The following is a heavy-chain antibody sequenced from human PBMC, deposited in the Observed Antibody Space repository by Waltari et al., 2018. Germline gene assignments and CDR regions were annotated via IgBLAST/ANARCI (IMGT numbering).Heavy chain of an antibody. V-gene: IGHV1-69*01. D-gene: IGHD4-17*01. J-gene: IGHJ6*02. Sequence: QVQLVQSGAEVKKPGSSVKVSCKASGGTFSSYAIRWVRQAPGQGLAWMGGIIPIFGTANYAKKFQGRVTITADESTSTAYMELSSLRSEDTAGYYCAREDYGDSGGDYYYYGMDVWGQGTTVTVSS. CDR3: AREDYGDSGGDYYYYGMDV. CDR1: GGTFSSYA. CDR2: IIPIFGTA.